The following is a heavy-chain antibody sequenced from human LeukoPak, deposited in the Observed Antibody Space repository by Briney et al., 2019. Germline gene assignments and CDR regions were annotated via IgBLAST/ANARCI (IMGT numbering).Heavy chain of an antibody. V-gene: IGHV3-21*01. CDR1: GFTFSSYS. CDR3: ARGGNWNYYFDY. D-gene: IGHD1-7*01. Sequence: PGGSLRLSCAASGFTFSSYSMNWVRQAPGKGLEWVSSISSSSSYIYYADSVKGRFTISRDNAKNSLYLQMNSLRAEDTAVYYCARGGNWNYYFDYWGQGTLVTVSS. CDR2: ISSSSSYI. J-gene: IGHJ4*02.